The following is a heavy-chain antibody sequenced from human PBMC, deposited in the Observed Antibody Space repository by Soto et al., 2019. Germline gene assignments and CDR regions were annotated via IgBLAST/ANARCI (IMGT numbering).Heavy chain of an antibody. Sequence: GESLKVPWRTSGYRFTSYWIAWVRQMPGKGLEWMGIIFPSDSDTRYSPSFQGQVTISADRSTSTVFLQWASLKASDTAVYFCARKDKSGYFNWFDPWGQGTLVTVSS. J-gene: IGHJ5*02. CDR1: GYRFTSYW. CDR3: ARKDKSGYFNWFDP. CDR2: IFPSDSDT. V-gene: IGHV5-51*01. D-gene: IGHD3-22*01.